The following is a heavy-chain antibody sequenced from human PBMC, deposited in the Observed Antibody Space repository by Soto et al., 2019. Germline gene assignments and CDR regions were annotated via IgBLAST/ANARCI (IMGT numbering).Heavy chain of an antibody. CDR1: GGTFSSYA. J-gene: IGHJ4*02. CDR3: ARDAYCSGGSCYRPGDY. V-gene: IGHV1-69*12. Sequence: QVQLVQSGAEVKKPGSSVKVSCKASGGTFSSYAISWVRQAPGQGLEWMGGIIPIFGTANYAQKFQGRVTITADDSTSTAYMELSSLRSEDTAVYYCARDAYCSGGSCYRPGDYWGQGTLVTVSS. D-gene: IGHD2-15*01. CDR2: IIPIFGTA.